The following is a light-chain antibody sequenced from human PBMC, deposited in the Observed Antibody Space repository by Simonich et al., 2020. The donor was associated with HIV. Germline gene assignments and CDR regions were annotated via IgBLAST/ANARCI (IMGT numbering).Light chain of an antibody. V-gene: IGKV4-1*01. CDR3: QQYYTTPRT. CDR1: QSVLYNSYNKIY. J-gene: IGKJ1*01. CDR2: WAA. Sequence: DIVMTQSPDSLAVSLGERATIICKSSQSVLYNSYNKIYLAWYQQKPRQPPKLLIYWAATRESGVPDRFSGSGSGTDFTLTISSLQAEDVAVYYCQQYYTTPRTFGQGTKVEIK.